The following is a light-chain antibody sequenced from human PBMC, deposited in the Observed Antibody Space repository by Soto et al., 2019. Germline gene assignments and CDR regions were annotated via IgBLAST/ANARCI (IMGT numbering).Light chain of an antibody. Sequence: IGLTQSPGTLPLFPGERATLSCRASQSVSSRYSAWYQQKPGLAPRLLIYDASSRATGIPDRFSGGGSGTDFTLTISRLEPEDFAVYYCHQYASAPLTFGRGTKVDIK. CDR3: HQYASAPLT. J-gene: IGKJ4*02. CDR2: DAS. V-gene: IGKV3-20*01. CDR1: QSVSSRY.